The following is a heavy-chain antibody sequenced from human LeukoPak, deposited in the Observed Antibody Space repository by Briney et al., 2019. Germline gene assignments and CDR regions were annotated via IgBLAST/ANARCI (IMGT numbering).Heavy chain of an antibody. CDR3: ARGELLWFGELLGALAEYFQH. V-gene: IGHV7-4-1*02. J-gene: IGHJ1*01. CDR2: INTNTGNP. D-gene: IGHD3-10*01. CDR1: GGTFSSYA. Sequence: WASVKVSCKASGGTFSSYAISWVRQAPGQGLEWMGWINTNTGNPTYAQGFAGRFVFSLDTSVSTAYLQISSLKAEDTAVYYCARGELLWFGELLGALAEYFQHWGQGTLVTVSS.